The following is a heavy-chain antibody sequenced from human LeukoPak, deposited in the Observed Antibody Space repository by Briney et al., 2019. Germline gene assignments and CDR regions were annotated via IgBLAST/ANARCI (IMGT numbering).Heavy chain of an antibody. CDR1: GSTFSSYG. V-gene: IGHV3-30*02. CDR3: ASAIQGN. J-gene: IGHJ4*02. CDR2: IRYDGINK. Sequence: GGSLRLSRAASGSTFSSYGMHWVRQAPGKGLEWVAFIRYDGINKYYADSVKGRFTISRDNSKNTLYLQMNSLRAEDTAVYYCASAIQGNWGQGTLVTVSS.